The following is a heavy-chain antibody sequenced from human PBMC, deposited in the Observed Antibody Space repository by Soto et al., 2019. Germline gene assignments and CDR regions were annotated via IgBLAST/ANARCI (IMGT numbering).Heavy chain of an antibody. V-gene: IGHV4-34*01. Sequence: SETLSLTCAVYGGSFSGYYWSWIRQPPGKGLEWIGEINHSGSTNYNPSLKSRVTISVETSKNQFSLKLRSVTAADTAVYYCASIKRWRSGRGFDYWGQGTLVTVSS. D-gene: IGHD1-26*01. J-gene: IGHJ4*02. CDR1: GGSFSGYY. CDR2: INHSGST. CDR3: ASIKRWRSGRGFDY.